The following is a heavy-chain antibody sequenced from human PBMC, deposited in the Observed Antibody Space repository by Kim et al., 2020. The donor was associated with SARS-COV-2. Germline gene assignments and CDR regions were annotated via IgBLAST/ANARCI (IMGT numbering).Heavy chain of an antibody. CDR1: GGSISSGSYY. J-gene: IGHJ3*02. Sequence: SETLSLTCTVSGGSISSGSYYWSWIRQPAGKGLEWIGRIYTSGSTNYNPSLKSRVTISVDTSKNQFSLKLSSVTAADTAVYYCAREQLGAFDIWGQGTMVTVSS. CDR2: IYTSGST. V-gene: IGHV4-61*02. CDR3: AREQLGAFDI. D-gene: IGHD6-6*01.